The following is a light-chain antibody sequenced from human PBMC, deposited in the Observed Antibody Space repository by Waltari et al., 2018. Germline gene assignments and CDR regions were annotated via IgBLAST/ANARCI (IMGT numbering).Light chain of an antibody. Sequence: DFQMTQSPSSLSASVGDRVTITCRASQGVASSYLHWYQHKPGKAPKVLIYATSNLKSGVPSRFSGSGSGTDFTLTINSLQPEDFATYYCQQSETTPWTFGQGTKVEI. V-gene: IGKV1-39*01. CDR1: QGVASSY. CDR3: QQSETTPWT. CDR2: ATS. J-gene: IGKJ1*01.